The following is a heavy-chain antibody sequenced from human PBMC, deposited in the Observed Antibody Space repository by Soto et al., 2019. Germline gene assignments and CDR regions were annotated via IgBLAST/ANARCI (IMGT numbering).Heavy chain of an antibody. D-gene: IGHD3-3*01. CDR2: IFSSGSS. Sequence: QMQLQESGPGLVKPSETLSLTCAVSGGSISSGRNFWGWIRQPPGKGLEWIGSIFSSGSSYYTPSRQIRLHIALDTSKNDLSRRVNPVPAAETAVYYCARHRRVTRVDWSGYSETWFEPWVQGLGVTVSS. V-gene: IGHV4-39*01. CDR3: ARHRRVTRVDWSGYSETWFEP. J-gene: IGHJ5*01. CDR1: GGSISSGRNF.